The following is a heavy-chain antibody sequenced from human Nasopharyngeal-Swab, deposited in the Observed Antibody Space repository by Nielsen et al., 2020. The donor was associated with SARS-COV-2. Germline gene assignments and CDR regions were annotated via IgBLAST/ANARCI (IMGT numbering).Heavy chain of an antibody. J-gene: IGHJ6*02. Sequence: KVSCKGSGYRFLSHWVGWVRQMPGKGLEWMGITYPGDSDTRYSPSFQGQVTISADKSISTAYLQWSSLKASDPAMYYCVRPEGVATSFKYYFQYGMDVWGQGTMVTVPS. CDR2: TYPGDSDT. CDR3: VRPEGVATSFKYYFQYGMDV. D-gene: IGHD5-12*01. CDR1: GYRFLSHW. V-gene: IGHV5-51*01.